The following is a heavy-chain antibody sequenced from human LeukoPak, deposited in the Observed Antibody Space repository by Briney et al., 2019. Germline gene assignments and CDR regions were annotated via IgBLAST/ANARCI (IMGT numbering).Heavy chain of an antibody. CDR3: ARDPGGRGNSFINNWFDP. D-gene: IGHD6-13*01. J-gene: IGHJ5*02. CDR1: GFTFDDYA. V-gene: IGHV3-9*01. Sequence: GGSLRLSCAASGFTFDDYAMHWVRQAPGKGLEWVSGISWNSGSIGYADSVKGRFSISRDNSKNTLYLQMNSLRAEDTAVYYCARDPGGRGNSFINNWFDPWGQGTLVTVSS. CDR2: ISWNSGSI.